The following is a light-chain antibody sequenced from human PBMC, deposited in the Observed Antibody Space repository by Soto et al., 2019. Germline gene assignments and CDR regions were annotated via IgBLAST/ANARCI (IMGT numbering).Light chain of an antibody. CDR1: QGISSY. V-gene: IGKV1-8*01. CDR2: AAS. Sequence: QSPSSLSASTGDRVTITCRASQGISSYLAWYQQKPGKAPKLLIYAASTLQSGVPSRFSGSGSGTDFTLTISCLQSEDFATYYCQQYYSYPLTFGQGTKVDIK. J-gene: IGKJ1*01. CDR3: QQYYSYPLT.